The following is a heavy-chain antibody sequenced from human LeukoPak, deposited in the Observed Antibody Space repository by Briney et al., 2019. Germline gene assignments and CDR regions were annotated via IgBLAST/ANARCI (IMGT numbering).Heavy chain of an antibody. CDR2: IIPILGIA. J-gene: IGHJ5*02. V-gene: IGHV1-69*04. CDR1: GGTFSSYA. Sequence: GASVKVSCKASGGTFSSYAISWVRQAPGQGLEWMGRIIPILGIANYAQKFQGRVTITADKSTSTAYMELSSLRSEDTAVYYCARLLREPAAAALMAPFDPWGQGTLVTVSS. D-gene: IGHD6-13*01. CDR3: ARLLREPAAAALMAPFDP.